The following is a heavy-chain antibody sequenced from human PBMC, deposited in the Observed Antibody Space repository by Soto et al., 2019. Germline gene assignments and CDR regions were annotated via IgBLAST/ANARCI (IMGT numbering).Heavy chain of an antibody. V-gene: IGHV4-31*03. CDR1: GGSISSGGYY. D-gene: IGHD4-17*01. CDR2: IYDSGNT. J-gene: IGHJ6*03. CDR3: AKDHGTTVTHRVFSYYNCYFYV. Sequence: QVQLQESGPGLVKPSQTLSLTCTVSGGSISSGGYYWSWIRQYPGKGLEWIGHIYDSGNTDYNPFLKSRVTISVDTSKNQFSLNLCSVTAADTAFYYCAKDHGTTVTHRVFSYYNCYFYVLGEGTTVTVSS.